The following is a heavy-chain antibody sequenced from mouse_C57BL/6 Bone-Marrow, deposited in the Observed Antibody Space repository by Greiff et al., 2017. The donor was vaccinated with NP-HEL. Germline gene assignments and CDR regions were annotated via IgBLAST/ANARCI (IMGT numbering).Heavy chain of an antibody. CDR2: IYPGSGST. D-gene: IGHD2-10*01. V-gene: IGHV1-55*01. Sequence: QVQLQQPGAELVKPGASVKMSCKASGYTFTSYWITWVKQRPGQGLEWIGDIYPGSGSTNYNEKFKSKATLTVDTSSSTAYMQLSSLTSEDSAVYYCAREGRLLVDYYAMDYWGQGTSVTVSS. J-gene: IGHJ4*01. CDR3: AREGRLLVDYYAMDY. CDR1: GYTFTSYW.